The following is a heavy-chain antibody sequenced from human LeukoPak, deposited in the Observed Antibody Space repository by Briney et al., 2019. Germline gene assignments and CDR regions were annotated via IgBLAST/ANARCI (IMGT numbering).Heavy chain of an antibody. CDR1: GGSISSSSYY. D-gene: IGHD3-10*01. V-gene: IGHV4-39*07. CDR2: IYYSGST. J-gene: IGHJ4*02. CDR3: ARDSTAKGVPYYFDY. Sequence: SETLSLTCTVSGGSISSSSYYWGWIRQPPGKGLEWIGSIYYSGSTYYNPSLKSRVTISVDTSKNQFSLKLSSVTAADTAVYYCARDSTAKGVPYYFDYWGQGTLVTVSS.